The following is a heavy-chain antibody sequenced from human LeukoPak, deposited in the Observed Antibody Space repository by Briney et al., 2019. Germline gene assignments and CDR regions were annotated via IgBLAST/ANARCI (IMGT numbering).Heavy chain of an antibody. CDR1: GYTFTSYG. V-gene: IGHV1-18*01. CDR3: ARDHGSGSYWRLYYFDY. Sequence: ASVKVSCKASGYTFTSYGISWVRQAPGQGLEWMGWISAYNGNTNYAQKLQGRVTMTTDTSTGTAYMELRSLRSDDTAVYYCARDHGSGSYWRLYYFDYWGQGTLVTVSS. CDR2: ISAYNGNT. D-gene: IGHD3-10*01. J-gene: IGHJ4*02.